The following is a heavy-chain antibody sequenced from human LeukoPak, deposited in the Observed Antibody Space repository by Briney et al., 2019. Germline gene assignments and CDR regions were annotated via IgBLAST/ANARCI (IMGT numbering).Heavy chain of an antibody. CDR2: ILGSGGST. CDR3: AKWGDYDVLTGYYVPDY. J-gene: IGHJ4*02. CDR1: GFTFSNYA. Sequence: PGASLRLSCAASGFTFSNYAMSWVRQAPGKGLGWVSAILGSGGSTYYADSVKGRFTVSRDNSRSTLYLQMKSLRAEDTALYYCAKWGDYDVLTGYYVPDYWGQGTRVTVSS. V-gene: IGHV3-23*01. D-gene: IGHD3-9*01.